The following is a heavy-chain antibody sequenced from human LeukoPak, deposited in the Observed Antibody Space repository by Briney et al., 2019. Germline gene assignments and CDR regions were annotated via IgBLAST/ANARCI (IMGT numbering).Heavy chain of an antibody. D-gene: IGHD3-10*01. V-gene: IGHV4-31*03. CDR2: IYYSGST. J-gene: IGHJ4*02. CDR1: GGSISSGGYY. CDR3: ARDNAKGGSGSYFPPNFDY. Sequence: SETLSLTCTVSGGSISSGGYYWSWIRQHPGKGLEWIGYIYYSGSTYYTPSLKNRVTISVATSKNQFSLRLSSVTAADTAVYYCARDNAKGGSGSYFPPNFDYWGQGTLVTVSS.